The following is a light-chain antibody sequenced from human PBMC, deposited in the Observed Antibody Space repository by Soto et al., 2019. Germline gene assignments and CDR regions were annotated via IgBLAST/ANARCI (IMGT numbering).Light chain of an antibody. V-gene: IGKV3-15*01. Sequence: EIVMTQSPATVSVSPGERATLSCRASQSVSDKLAWYQQKPGQAPRLLIYHASARATGIPARFSGSGSGTEFTLTISGLQSEDFATYYCQQYYSFPWTFGQGTKVDIK. CDR2: HAS. CDR1: QSVSDK. J-gene: IGKJ1*01. CDR3: QQYYSFPWT.